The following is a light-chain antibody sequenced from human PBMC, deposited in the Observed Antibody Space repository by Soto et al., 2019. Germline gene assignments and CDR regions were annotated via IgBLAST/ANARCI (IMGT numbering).Light chain of an antibody. CDR1: SSDVGIYNL. CDR2: EGN. J-gene: IGLJ3*02. CDR3: CSYAGGSTWV. Sequence: QSALTQPASVSGSPGQSITISCTGTSSDVGIYNLVSWYQQHPGKAPKLLIYEGNKRPSGVFNRFTGSKSGNTASLTISGLQAEDEADYYCCSYAGGSTWVFGGGTKLTVL. V-gene: IGLV2-23*01.